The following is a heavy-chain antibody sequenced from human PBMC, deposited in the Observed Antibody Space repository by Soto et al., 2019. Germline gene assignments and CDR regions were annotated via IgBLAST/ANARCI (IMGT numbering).Heavy chain of an antibody. D-gene: IGHD2-2*01. J-gene: IGHJ4*02. CDR2: IYYSGST. CDR1: GGSISSSSYY. V-gene: IGHV4-39*01. Sequence: PSETLSLTCTVSGGSISSSSYYWGWIRQPPGKGLEWIGSIYYSGSTYYNPSLKSRVTISVDTSKNQFSLKLSSVTAADTAVYYCARHYGYCISTSCPGGAAAGHPYFDYWGQGTLVTVSS. CDR3: ARHYGYCISTSCPGGAAAGHPYFDY.